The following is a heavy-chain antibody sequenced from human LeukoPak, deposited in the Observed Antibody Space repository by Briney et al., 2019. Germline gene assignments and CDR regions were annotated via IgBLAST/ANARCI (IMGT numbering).Heavy chain of an antibody. CDR3: AKLWGGYSGYDYIDY. CDR1: GYTFTSYD. J-gene: IGHJ4*02. V-gene: IGHV1-8*01. CDR2: MNPNSGNR. D-gene: IGHD5-12*01. Sequence: GASVKVSCTASGYTFTSYDINWVRQATGQGLEWMGWMNPNSGNRGYAQKFQGRVTMTRNTSISTAYMELGGLRSEDTAVYYCAKLWGGYSGYDYIDYWGQGTLVTVSS.